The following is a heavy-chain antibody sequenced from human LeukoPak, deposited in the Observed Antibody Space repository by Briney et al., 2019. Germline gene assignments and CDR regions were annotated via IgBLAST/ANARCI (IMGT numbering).Heavy chain of an antibody. CDR3: ASSLGGVIVLYDY. D-gene: IGHD3-16*02. J-gene: IGHJ4*02. CDR1: GFTFSSYS. CDR2: ISSSSSYI. Sequence: GGSLRLSCAASGFTFSSYSMNWARQAPGKGLEWVSSISSSSSYIYYADSVKGRFTISRDNAKNSLYLQMNSLRAEDTAVYCCASSLGGVIVLYDYWGQGTLVTVSS. V-gene: IGHV3-21*01.